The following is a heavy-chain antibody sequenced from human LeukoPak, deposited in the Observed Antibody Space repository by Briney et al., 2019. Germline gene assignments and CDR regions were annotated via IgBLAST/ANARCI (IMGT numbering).Heavy chain of an antibody. Sequence: GGSLRPSCAASGFTFSSYWMTWVRQAPGKGLEWVANIKEDGSDKYYVDSVKGRFTISRDDAKNSVYLQMNSLRVEDTAVYYCARDGIDYWGQGTLVTVSS. CDR2: IKEDGSDK. CDR3: ARDGIDY. V-gene: IGHV3-7*05. CDR1: GFTFSSYW. J-gene: IGHJ4*02.